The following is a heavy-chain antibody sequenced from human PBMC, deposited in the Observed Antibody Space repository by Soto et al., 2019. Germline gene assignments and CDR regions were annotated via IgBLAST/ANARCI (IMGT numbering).Heavy chain of an antibody. Sequence: GGSLRLSCAASGFTFSSYAMSWVRQAPGKGLEWVSAISGSGGSTYYADSVKGRFTISRDNSKNTLYLQMNSLRAEDTAVYYCAKDRRSGRGYCTNGVCLQLSMWGQGTLVTVSS. CDR1: GFTFSSYA. D-gene: IGHD2-8*01. CDR3: AKDRRSGRGYCTNGVCLQLSM. J-gene: IGHJ4*02. V-gene: IGHV3-23*01. CDR2: ISGSGGST.